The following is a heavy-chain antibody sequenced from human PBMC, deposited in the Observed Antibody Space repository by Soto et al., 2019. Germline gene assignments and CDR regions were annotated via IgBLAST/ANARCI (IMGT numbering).Heavy chain of an antibody. V-gene: IGHV4-34*01. D-gene: IGHD6-13*01. CDR2: INHSGST. CDR3: ARGRKDYSSSWYVD. J-gene: IGHJ4*02. CDR1: GGSFSGYY. Sequence: SETLSLTCAVYGGSFSGYYWSWIRQPPGKGLEWIGEINHSGSTNYNPSLKSRVTISVDTSENQFSLKLSSVTAADTAVYYCARGRKDYSSSWYVDWGQGTLVTVSS.